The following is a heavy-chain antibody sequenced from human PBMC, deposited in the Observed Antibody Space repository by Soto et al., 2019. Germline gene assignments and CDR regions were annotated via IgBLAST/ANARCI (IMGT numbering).Heavy chain of an antibody. CDR2: IYHSGST. CDR3: ARLLGYCSGRSCAYFDY. Sequence: QLQLQESGPGLVKPSETLSLTCAVSGGSISSSTYYWGWIRQPPGKGLEWIGSIYHSGSTYFSGTTQATPSLKSRVTMSVNTSRNQFSRKLSSVTAADTAVYYCARLLGYCSGRSCAYFDYWGQGALVTVSS. D-gene: IGHD2-15*01. CDR1: GGSISSSTYY. J-gene: IGHJ4*02. V-gene: IGHV4-39*01.